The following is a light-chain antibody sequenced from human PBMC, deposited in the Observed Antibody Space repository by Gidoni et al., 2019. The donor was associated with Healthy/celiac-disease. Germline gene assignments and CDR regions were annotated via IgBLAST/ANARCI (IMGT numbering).Light chain of an antibody. J-gene: IGKJ4*01. CDR3: QQHSNWPLT. CDR2: DAS. CDR1: QSVSSY. Sequence: EIVLTQSPATLSLSPGERATLSCRASQSVSSYLAWYQQKPGQAPRLLIYDASNRATGIPARFSGSGSGTDFTLTISSLEPEDFAVYYCQQHSNWPLTFGGXTKVEIK. V-gene: IGKV3-11*01.